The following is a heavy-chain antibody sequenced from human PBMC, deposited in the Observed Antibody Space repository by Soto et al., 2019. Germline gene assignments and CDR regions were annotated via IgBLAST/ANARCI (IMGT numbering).Heavy chain of an antibody. J-gene: IGHJ4*01. CDR3: AKLSVVRGVITLYYFDY. CDR1: RFTFSSYA. CDR2: VSGGGGST. Sequence: SLRFSWSASRFTFSSYAMSRVRQAPGKGLEWVSAVSGGGGSTYYVESVNIRLTISRDNSKNTLYLQMNCLRAEDTAVYYCAKLSVVRGVITLYYFDYWDQGALVAVSS. V-gene: IGHV3-23*01. D-gene: IGHD3-10*01.